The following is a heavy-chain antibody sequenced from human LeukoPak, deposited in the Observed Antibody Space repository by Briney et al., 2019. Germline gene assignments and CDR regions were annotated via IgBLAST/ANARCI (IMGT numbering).Heavy chain of an antibody. J-gene: IGHJ3*02. CDR3: AKDGYAAYCGGDCYSPDAFDI. CDR1: GGSFSGYY. D-gene: IGHD2-21*02. CDR2: INHSGST. V-gene: IGHV4-34*01. Sequence: SETLSLTCAVYGGSFSGYYWSWIRQPPGKGLEWIGEINHSGSTNYNPSLKSRVTISVDTSKNQFSLKLSSVTAADTAVYYCAKDGYAAYCGGDCYSPDAFDIWGQGTMATVSS.